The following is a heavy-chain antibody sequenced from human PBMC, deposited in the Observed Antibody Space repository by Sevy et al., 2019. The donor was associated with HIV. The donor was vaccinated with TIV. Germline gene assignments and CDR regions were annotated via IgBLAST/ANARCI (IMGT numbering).Heavy chain of an antibody. V-gene: IGHV4-39*01. CDR2: IRYSGST. CDR3: AGPSLTYSSGWSYYDH. CDR1: GASISSSGYY. Sequence: GSLRLSCTVSGASISSSGYYWGWIRQPPGKGLEWIASIRYSGSTYYNPSLRSRVTISADASKNQFSLKLNSGTAADTAVYYCAGPSLTYSSGWSYYDHWGQGTVVTVSS. D-gene: IGHD6-19*01. J-gene: IGHJ4*02.